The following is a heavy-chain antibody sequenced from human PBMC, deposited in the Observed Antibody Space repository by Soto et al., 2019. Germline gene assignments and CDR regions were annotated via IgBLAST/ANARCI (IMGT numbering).Heavy chain of an antibody. CDR1: GYTFTGYY. D-gene: IGHD1-7*01. CDR2: INPNSGGT. J-gene: IGHJ3*02. CDR3: ARDPWYNWNYVEGDAFDI. Sequence: ASVKVSCKASGYTFTGYYMHWVRQAPGQGLEWMGWINPNSGGTNYAQKFQGRVTMTRDTSISTAYMELSRLRSDDTAVYYCARDPWYNWNYVEGDAFDIWGQGTMVTVSS. V-gene: IGHV1-2*02.